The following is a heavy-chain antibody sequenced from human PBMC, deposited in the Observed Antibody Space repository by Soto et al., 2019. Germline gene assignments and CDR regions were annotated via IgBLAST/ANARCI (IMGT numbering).Heavy chain of an antibody. CDR3: ARAYEGVYFDY. CDR1: GFTSSSYA. CDR2: ISYDGSNK. J-gene: IGHJ4*02. Sequence: QVQLVESGGGVVQPGRSLRLSCAASGFTSSSYAMHWVRQAPGKGLEWVAVISYDGSNKYYADSVKGRFTISRDNSKNPMYLQMNSMRAEDTAVYYCARAYEGVYFDYWGQGTLVTVSA. V-gene: IGHV3-30-3*01. D-gene: IGHD3-16*01.